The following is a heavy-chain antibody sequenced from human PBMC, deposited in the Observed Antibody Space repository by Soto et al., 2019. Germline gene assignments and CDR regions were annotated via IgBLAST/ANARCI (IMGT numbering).Heavy chain of an antibody. D-gene: IGHD6-13*01. CDR1: GGSFSGSY. V-gene: IGHV4-34*01. Sequence: SETMSLTCAVYGGSFSGSYCSWIRQPPGKGLEWIGEINHSGSTNYNPSLRSRVTISVDTSKNQFSLKLSSVTAADTAVYYCAVAKSGVAAAGTPGINYYYGMDVWGQGTTVTVSS. J-gene: IGHJ6*02. CDR3: AVAKSGVAAAGTPGINYYYGMDV. CDR2: INHSGST.